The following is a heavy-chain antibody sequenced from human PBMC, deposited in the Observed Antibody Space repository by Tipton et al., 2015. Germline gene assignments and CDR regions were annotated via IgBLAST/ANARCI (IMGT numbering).Heavy chain of an antibody. CDR2: IYYSEST. CDR1: GGSFSDYY. V-gene: IGHV4-59*08. Sequence: TLSLTCTVSGGSFSDYYWSWIRQSPGEGLEWIGYIYYSESTNYNPSLRSRVAMSMDTSKNQFSLKLTSVTAADTAVYYCACQDYDSLTRDYQTVAYWGQGTLVTVSS. D-gene: IGHD3-9*01. J-gene: IGHJ4*02. CDR3: ACQDYDSLTRDYQTVAY.